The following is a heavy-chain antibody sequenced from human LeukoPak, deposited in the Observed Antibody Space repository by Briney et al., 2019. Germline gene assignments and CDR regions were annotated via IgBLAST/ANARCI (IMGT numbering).Heavy chain of an antibody. V-gene: IGHV3-30-3*01. Sequence: GGSLRLSCAASGFTFSRYALHWVRQAPGKGLEWVALTSSDGSDQYYADFVKGRFTISKDKSKNALYLQMNSLKIEDTAVYYCARGSVGTPPPFDFWGQGTLVTVSS. J-gene: IGHJ4*02. CDR2: TSSDGSDQ. D-gene: IGHD2-15*01. CDR1: GFTFSRYA. CDR3: ARGSVGTPPPFDF.